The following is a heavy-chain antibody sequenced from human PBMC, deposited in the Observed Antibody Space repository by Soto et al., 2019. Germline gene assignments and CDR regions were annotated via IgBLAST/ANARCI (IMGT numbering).Heavy chain of an antibody. CDR3: AKKQGSGSYWPVDY. J-gene: IGHJ4*02. V-gene: IGHV3-23*01. D-gene: IGHD1-26*01. CDR1: GFTFSSYA. Sequence: PGGSLRLSCAASGFTFSSYAMSWVRQAPGKGLEWVSGISGSGGSTYYADSVKGRFTISRDNSKNTLYLQMNSLRAEDTAVYYCAKKQGSGSYWPVDYWGQGTLVAVSS. CDR2: ISGSGGST.